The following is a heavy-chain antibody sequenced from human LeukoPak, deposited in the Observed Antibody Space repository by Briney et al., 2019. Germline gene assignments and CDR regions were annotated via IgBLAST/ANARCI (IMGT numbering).Heavy chain of an antibody. J-gene: IGHJ4*02. CDR1: GFTFSAYT. CDR3: ARGWGSYYFDS. D-gene: IGHD3-16*01. V-gene: IGHV3-21*01. CDR2: FTSSSSSI. Sequence: GGSLRLSCAASGFTFSAYTMSWVRQAPGKGLEWVSSFTSSSSSIYYADSVKGRFTITRDNAKNSLYLQLSSLGAEDTAVYYCARGWGSYYFDSWGQGTLVTVSS.